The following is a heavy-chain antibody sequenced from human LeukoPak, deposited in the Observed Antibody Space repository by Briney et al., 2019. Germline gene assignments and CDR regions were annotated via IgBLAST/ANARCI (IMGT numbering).Heavy chain of an antibody. J-gene: IGHJ6*03. V-gene: IGHV1-18*01. CDR3: ASGYSGYDYYYYYYMDV. CDR2: ISAYNGNT. Sequence: ASVKVSCKASGYTLTSYGISWVRQAPGQGLEWMGWISAYNGNTNYAQKLQGRVTMTTDTSTSTAYMEVRSLRSDDTAVYYCASGYSGYDYYYYYYMDVWGKGTTVTVSS. D-gene: IGHD5-12*01. CDR1: GYTLTSYG.